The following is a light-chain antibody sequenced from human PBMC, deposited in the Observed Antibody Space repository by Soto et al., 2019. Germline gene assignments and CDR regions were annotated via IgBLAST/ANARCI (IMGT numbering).Light chain of an antibody. CDR2: GAS. CDR3: QQYNSSPRT. V-gene: IGKV3-20*01. CDR1: PSVTSSN. Sequence: TLSCRARPSVTSSNLAWWQQKPGQAPRLLIYGASSRATGIPDRFSGSGSGTDFTLTISSLQPEDFAVYYCQQYNSSPRTFGQGTKVDI. J-gene: IGKJ1*01.